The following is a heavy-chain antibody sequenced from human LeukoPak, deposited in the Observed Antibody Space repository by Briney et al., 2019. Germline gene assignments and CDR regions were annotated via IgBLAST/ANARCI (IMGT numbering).Heavy chain of an antibody. V-gene: IGHV4-39*07. CDR3: ARVGGDYPSTIDY. CDR1: GGSISSSSYY. Sequence: SETLSLTCTVSGGSISSSSYYWGWIRQPPGKGLEWIGSIYYSGSTYYNPSLESRVTISVDTSKNQFSLKLSSVTAADTAVYYCARVGGDYPSTIDYWGQGTLVTVSS. J-gene: IGHJ4*02. D-gene: IGHD4-17*01. CDR2: IYYSGST.